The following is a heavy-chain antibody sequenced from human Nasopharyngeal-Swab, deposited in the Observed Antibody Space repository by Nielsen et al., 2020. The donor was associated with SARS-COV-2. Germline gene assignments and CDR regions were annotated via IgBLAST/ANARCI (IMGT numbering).Heavy chain of an antibody. Sequence: GGSLRLSCAASGFTFSSYWMSWVRQAPGKGLEWVAVIWYDGSNKYYADSVKGRFTISRDNSKNTLYLQMNSLRAEDTAVYYCAREEMVGQWLERGYWGQGTLVTVSS. J-gene: IGHJ4*02. CDR1: GFTFSSYW. CDR2: IWYDGSNK. D-gene: IGHD6-19*01. CDR3: AREEMVGQWLERGY. V-gene: IGHV3-33*08.